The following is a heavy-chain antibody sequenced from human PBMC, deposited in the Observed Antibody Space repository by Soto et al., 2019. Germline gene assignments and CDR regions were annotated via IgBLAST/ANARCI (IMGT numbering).Heavy chain of an antibody. CDR1: GFTFSSYA. Sequence: AGGSLRLSCAASGFTFSSYAMSWVRQAPGKGLEWVSAISGSGGSTYYADSVKGRFTISRDNSKNTLYLQMNSLRAEDTAVYYCAKGTGGSYYYDSSGSHDAFDIWGQGTMVTVSS. J-gene: IGHJ3*02. D-gene: IGHD3-22*01. CDR2: ISGSGGST. CDR3: AKGTGGSYYYDSSGSHDAFDI. V-gene: IGHV3-23*01.